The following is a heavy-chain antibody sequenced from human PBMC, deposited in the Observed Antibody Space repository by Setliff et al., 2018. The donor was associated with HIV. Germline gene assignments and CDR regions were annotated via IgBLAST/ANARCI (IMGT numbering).Heavy chain of an antibody. CDR3: ARDRSGIAVAAPDAFDV. Sequence: SVKVSCKASGGSFRNYAINWVRQAPGQGLEWMGGIIPLLGTPNYAHKFQGRVTITADKYSSTVHMELSSLRSEDSAVFYCARDRSGIAVAAPDAFDVWGQGTMVTVSS. CDR2: IIPLLGTP. CDR1: GGSFRNYA. D-gene: IGHD6-19*01. J-gene: IGHJ3*01. V-gene: IGHV1-69*06.